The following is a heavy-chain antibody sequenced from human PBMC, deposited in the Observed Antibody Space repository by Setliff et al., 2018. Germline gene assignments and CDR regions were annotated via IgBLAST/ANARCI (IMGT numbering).Heavy chain of an antibody. CDR2: IDPDSRST. Sequence: ASVKVSCKASGYTFTDYYIHWVRQAPGQGLEWMGWIDPDSRSTHYAQKLQGRVSMPADTTASTAYMELSSLRSEDTAVYYCARGRSTYFIDVWGKGTTVTVSS. CDR3: ARGRSTYFIDV. V-gene: IGHV1-2*02. J-gene: IGHJ6*03. CDR1: GYTFTDYY.